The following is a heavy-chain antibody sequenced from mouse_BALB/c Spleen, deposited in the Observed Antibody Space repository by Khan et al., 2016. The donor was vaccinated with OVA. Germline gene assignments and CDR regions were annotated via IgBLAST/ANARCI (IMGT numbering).Heavy chain of an antibody. Sequence: EVQLQESGPSLVKPSQTLSLTCSVTGDSITRGYWNWIRKFPGNKLDYMGYISYSGNTYCNPSLKSRISITRDTSKNQYYLQLNSVTTEDTATYYCACELRRFAYWGQGTLVTGSA. D-gene: IGHD1-1*01. CDR3: ACELRRFAY. V-gene: IGHV3-8*02. J-gene: IGHJ3*01. CDR1: GDSITRGY. CDR2: ISYSGNT.